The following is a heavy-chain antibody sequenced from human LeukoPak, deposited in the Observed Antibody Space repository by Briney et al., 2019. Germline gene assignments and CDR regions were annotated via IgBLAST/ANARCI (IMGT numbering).Heavy chain of an antibody. CDR1: GYTLTELS. D-gene: IGHD5-12*01. V-gene: IGHV1-24*01. CDR3: ATENGYSGYLRP. CDR2: FDPEDGET. Sequence: ASVKVSCKVSGYTLTELSMHWVRQAPGKGLEWMGGFDPEDGETIYAQKFQGRVTMTEDTSTDTAYMELSSLRSEDTAVYYCATENGYSGYLRPWGQGTLVTVSS. J-gene: IGHJ4*02.